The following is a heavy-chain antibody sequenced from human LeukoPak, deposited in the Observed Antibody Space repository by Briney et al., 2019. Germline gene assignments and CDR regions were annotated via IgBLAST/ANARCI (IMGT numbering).Heavy chain of an antibody. V-gene: IGHV1-18*01. D-gene: IGHD2-2*01. J-gene: IGHJ3*02. CDR2: ISAYNGNT. Sequence: GASVKVSCKASGYTFTSYGISWVRQAPGQGLEWMGWISAYNGNTNYAQKLQGRVTMTTDTSTSTAYMELRSLRSDDTAVYYCARNMRSIVVVPAVEGLNAFDIWGQGTMVTVSS. CDR3: ARNMRSIVVVPAVEGLNAFDI. CDR1: GYTFTSYG.